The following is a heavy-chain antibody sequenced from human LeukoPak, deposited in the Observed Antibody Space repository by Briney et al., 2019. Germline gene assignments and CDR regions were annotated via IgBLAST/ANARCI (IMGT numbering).Heavy chain of an antibody. CDR1: GFTVSSNY. V-gene: IGHV3-53*01. J-gene: IGHJ4*02. CDR3: ARDYYGSGSYSALFEY. Sequence: GGSLRLSCAASGFTVSSNYMSWVRQAPGKGLEWVSVIYSGGSTYYADSVKGRFTISRDNAKNSLYLQMNSLRAEDTAVYYCARDYYGSGSYSALFEYWGQGTLVTVSS. D-gene: IGHD3-10*01. CDR2: IYSGGST.